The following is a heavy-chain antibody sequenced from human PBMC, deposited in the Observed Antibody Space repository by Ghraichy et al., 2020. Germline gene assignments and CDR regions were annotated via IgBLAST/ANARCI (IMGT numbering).Heavy chain of an antibody. D-gene: IGHD5-18*01. Sequence: GSLRLSCAVSGYSISSGYYWGWIRQPPGKGLEWIGSIYHSGSTYYNPSLKSRVTISVDTSKNQFSLKLSSVTAADTAVYYCARTGRGYSYGYPFDYWGQGTLVTVSS. CDR3: ARTGRGYSYGYPFDY. CDR1: GYSISSGYY. J-gene: IGHJ4*02. CDR2: IYHSGST. V-gene: IGHV4-38-2*01.